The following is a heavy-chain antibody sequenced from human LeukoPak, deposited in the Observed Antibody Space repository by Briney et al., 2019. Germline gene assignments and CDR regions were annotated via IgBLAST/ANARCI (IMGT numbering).Heavy chain of an antibody. D-gene: IGHD3-22*01. Sequence: GESLKISCKGSGYSFTSYWIGWVRQMPGKGLEWMGIIYPGDSDTRYSLSFQGQVTISADKSISTAYLQWSSLKASDTAMYYCARWFYYDSSGYSETYYFDYWGQGTLVTVSS. CDR1: GYSFTSYW. CDR2: IYPGDSDT. V-gene: IGHV5-51*01. CDR3: ARWFYYDSSGYSETYYFDY. J-gene: IGHJ4*02.